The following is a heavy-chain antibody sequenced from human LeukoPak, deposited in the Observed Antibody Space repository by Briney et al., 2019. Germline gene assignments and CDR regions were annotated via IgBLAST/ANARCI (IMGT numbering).Heavy chain of an antibody. Sequence: ASVKVSCKASGYTFTGYYMHWVRQAPGQGLEWMGWINPNSGGTNYAQKFQGWVTMTRDTSISTAYMELSRLRSDDTAVYYCARDXLLDYYDSSGLDYWGQGTLVTVSS. J-gene: IGHJ4*02. CDR3: ARDXLLDYYDSSGLDY. CDR2: INPNSGGT. CDR1: GYTFTGYY. D-gene: IGHD3-22*01. V-gene: IGHV1-2*04.